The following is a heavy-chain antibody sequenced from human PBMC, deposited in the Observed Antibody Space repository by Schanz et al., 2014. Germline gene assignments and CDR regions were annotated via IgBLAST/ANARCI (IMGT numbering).Heavy chain of an antibody. CDR2: IYSRGSS. CDR1: GGSISSATYY. CDR3: ARDRGHGDLPGDI. D-gene: IGHD4-17*01. Sequence: QVQLQESGPGLVKPSQTLSLTCTVSGGSISSATYYWSWVRQPAGKGLEWIGRIYSRGSSTYNPPLKSRVPISIDTSTNQFSLKLNSVTAADTAVYYCARDRGHGDLPGDIWGQGTMVTVSS. V-gene: IGHV4-61*02. J-gene: IGHJ3*02.